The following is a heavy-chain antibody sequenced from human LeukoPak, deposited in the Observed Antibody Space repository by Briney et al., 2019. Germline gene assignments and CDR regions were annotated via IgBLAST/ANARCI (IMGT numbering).Heavy chain of an antibody. J-gene: IGHJ6*03. CDR3: ARGLYCSSTSCYDYYYYYMDV. D-gene: IGHD2-2*01. CDR2: INWNGGST. V-gene: IGHV3-20*04. Sequence: GGSLRLSCAASGFTFDDYGMSWVRQAPGKGLEWVSGINWNGGSTGYADSVKGRFTISRDNAKNSLYLQMNSLRAGDTALYYCARGLYCSSTSCYDYYYYYMDVWGKGTTVTVSS. CDR1: GFTFDDYG.